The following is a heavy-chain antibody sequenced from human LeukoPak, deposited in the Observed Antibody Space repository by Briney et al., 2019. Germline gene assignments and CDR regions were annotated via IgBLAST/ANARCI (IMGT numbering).Heavy chain of an antibody. CDR2: FFYSGNT. D-gene: IGHD3-16*01. CDR1: GGSISSYY. Sequence: SETLSLTCTVSGGSISSYYWSWIRQPPGKGLEWIGYFFYSGNTNYNPSLKSRVTISVDTSKNQFSLKLSSVTAADTAVYYCASCPLYSYYMDVWGKGTTVTVSS. CDR3: ASCPLYSYYMDV. V-gene: IGHV4-59*08. J-gene: IGHJ6*03.